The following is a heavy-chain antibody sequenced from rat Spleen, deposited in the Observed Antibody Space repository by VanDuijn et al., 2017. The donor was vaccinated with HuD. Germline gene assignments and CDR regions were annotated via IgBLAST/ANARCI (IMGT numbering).Heavy chain of an antibody. D-gene: IGHD1-9*01. CDR2: ISNSGGNT. Sequence: EVQVVESGGGLVQPGRSMKLSCAASGFTFSNYYMAWVRQAPTKGLEWVASISNSGGNTYYRDSVKGRFTISRDNAKSTLYLQMDSLRSEDTATYYCARRHYGYTDYFDYWGQGVMVTVSS. J-gene: IGHJ2*01. V-gene: IGHV5-25*01. CDR1: GFTFSNYY. CDR3: ARRHYGYTDYFDY.